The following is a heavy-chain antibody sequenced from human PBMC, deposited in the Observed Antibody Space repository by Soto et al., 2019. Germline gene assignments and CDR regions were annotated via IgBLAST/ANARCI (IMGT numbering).Heavy chain of an antibody. V-gene: IGHV3-48*03. CDR3: ARAIVGAPYFDY. Sequence: GGSLRLPCAASGFTFSSYEMNWVRQAPGKGLEWVSYISSSGSTIYYADSVKGRFTISRDNAKNSLYLQMNSLRAEDTAVYYCARAIVGAPYFDYWGQGTLVTVSS. CDR1: GFTFSSYE. D-gene: IGHD1-26*01. CDR2: ISSSGSTI. J-gene: IGHJ4*02.